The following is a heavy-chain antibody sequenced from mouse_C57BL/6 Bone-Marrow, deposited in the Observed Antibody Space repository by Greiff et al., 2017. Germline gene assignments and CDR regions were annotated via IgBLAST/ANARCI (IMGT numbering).Heavy chain of an antibody. CDR1: GFNIKDDY. J-gene: IGHJ3*01. V-gene: IGHV14-4*01. Sequence: EVKLEESGAELVRPGASVKLSCTASGFNIKDDYMHWVKQRPEQGLEWIGWIDPENGDTEYASKFQGKATITVDTSSNTAYLQLSSLTSADTAVYYCTRIAYWGQGTLVTVSA. CDR3: TRIAY. CDR2: IDPENGDT.